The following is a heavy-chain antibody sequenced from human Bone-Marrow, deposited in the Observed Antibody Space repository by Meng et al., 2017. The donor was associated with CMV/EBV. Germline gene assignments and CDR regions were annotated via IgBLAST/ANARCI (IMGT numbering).Heavy chain of an antibody. CDR3: ARDPARYCTHGVCPVP. CDR2: ISSSSSYI. V-gene: IGHV3-21*01. D-gene: IGHD2-8*01. Sequence: GESLKISCAASGFTFSSYSMNWVRQAPGKGLEWVSSISSSSSYIYYADSVKGRFTISRDNAKNSLYLQMNSLRAEDTAVYYCARDPARYCTHGVCPVPWGQGTLVTVSS. CDR1: GFTFSSYS. J-gene: IGHJ4*02.